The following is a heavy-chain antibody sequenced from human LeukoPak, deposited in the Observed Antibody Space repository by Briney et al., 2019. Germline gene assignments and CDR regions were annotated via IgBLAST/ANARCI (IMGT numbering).Heavy chain of an antibody. CDR2: THYSGST. D-gene: IGHD3-22*01. Sequence: PSQTLSLTCTLSGRSHSIHYWSCIRHPPEKGRGWIGYTHYSGSTNYNHSLKCRVSISVDTAKNQFSLKLGSVTAADTAVYYCARRGYYDSRGAFDIWGQGTMVAVSS. J-gene: IGHJ3*02. CDR3: ARRGYYDSRGAFDI. V-gene: IGHV4-59*08. CDR1: GRSHSIHY.